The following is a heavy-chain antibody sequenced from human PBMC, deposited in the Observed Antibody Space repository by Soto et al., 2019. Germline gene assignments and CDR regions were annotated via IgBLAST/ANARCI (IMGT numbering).Heavy chain of an antibody. Sequence: SETLSLTCTVSGGSISSSSYYWVWIRQPPGKGLEWIGSIYYSGSTYYNPSLKSRVTISVDTSKNQFSLKLSSVTAADTAVYYCARQTGIFDYWGQGTLVTVSS. CDR2: IYYSGST. CDR1: GGSISSSSYY. J-gene: IGHJ4*02. V-gene: IGHV4-39*01. CDR3: ARQTGIFDY.